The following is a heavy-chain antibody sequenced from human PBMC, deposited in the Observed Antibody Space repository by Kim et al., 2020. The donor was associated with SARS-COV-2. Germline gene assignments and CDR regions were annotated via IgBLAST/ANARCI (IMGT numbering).Heavy chain of an antibody. Sequence: DAARGRFTIPRDNSKNTLDLQMKSLRVEDTALYYCAKGPTTSSPLDFDYWGQGTLVTVSS. CDR3: AKGPTTSSPLDFDY. J-gene: IGHJ4*02. V-gene: IGHV3-23*01. D-gene: IGHD1-26*01.